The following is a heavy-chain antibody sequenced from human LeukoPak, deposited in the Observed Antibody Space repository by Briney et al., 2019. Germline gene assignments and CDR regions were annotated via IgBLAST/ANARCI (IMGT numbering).Heavy chain of an antibody. CDR1: GFTVTSNY. J-gene: IGHJ4*02. CDR3: AREHSSSGWGYFDY. D-gene: IGHD6-25*01. Sequence: GGSLRLSCAASGFTVTSNYMNWVRQAPGKGLEWVSVIYSGGSTYYAGSVKGRFTVSRDDAKNSLYLQMNSLRVEDTAVYYCAREHSSSGWGYFDYWGQGALVTVSS. CDR2: IYSGGST. V-gene: IGHV3-66*01.